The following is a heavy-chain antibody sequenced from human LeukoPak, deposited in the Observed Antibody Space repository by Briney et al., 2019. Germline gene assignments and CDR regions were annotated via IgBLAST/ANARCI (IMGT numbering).Heavy chain of an antibody. CDR2: IKEDGSEK. V-gene: IGHV3-7*01. CDR3: ARGGPTGALDY. CDR1: GFTFSSYW. D-gene: IGHD7-27*01. Sequence: GGSLRLSCAASGFTFSSYWMTWVRQAPGTGLEWVANIKEDGSEKYYVDSVKGRFTISRDNAKNSLYLQMNSLRAEDTALYYCARGGPTGALDYWGQGTLVTVSS. J-gene: IGHJ4*02.